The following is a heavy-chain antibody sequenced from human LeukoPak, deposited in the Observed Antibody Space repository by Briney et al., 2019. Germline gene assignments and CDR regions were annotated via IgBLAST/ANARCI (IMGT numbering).Heavy chain of an antibody. D-gene: IGHD6-13*01. CDR3: ARSPQQLVYLDY. V-gene: IGHV3-21*01. CDR2: ISSSSSYI. J-gene: IGHJ4*02. Sequence: GGSLRLSCAASGFTFSSYSMNWVRQAPGKGLEWVSSISSSSSYIYYADSVKGRFTISRDNAKNSLYLQMNSLRAEDTAVYYCARSPQQLVYLDYWGQGTLVTVSS. CDR1: GFTFSSYS.